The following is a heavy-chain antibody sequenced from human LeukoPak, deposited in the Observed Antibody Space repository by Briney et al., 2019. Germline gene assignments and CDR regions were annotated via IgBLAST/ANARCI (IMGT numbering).Heavy chain of an antibody. Sequence: GASVKVSCKASGYTFTSYGISWVRQAPGQGLEWMGWISAYNGNTNYAQTLQGRVTITSDTSTNTAYMQLRSLRSDDTAVYYCARDWLGYRSSTSCYGTNWFDPWGQGTLVTVSS. D-gene: IGHD2-2*01. CDR3: ARDWLGYRSSTSCYGTNWFDP. CDR2: ISAYNGNT. J-gene: IGHJ5*02. CDR1: GYTFTSYG. V-gene: IGHV1-18*01.